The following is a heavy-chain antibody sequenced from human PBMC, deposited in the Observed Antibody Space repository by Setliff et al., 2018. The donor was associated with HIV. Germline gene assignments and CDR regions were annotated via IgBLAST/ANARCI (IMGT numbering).Heavy chain of an antibody. D-gene: IGHD6-19*01. Sequence: SETLSLTCTVSGGSISSASYCWSWIRQPPGKGLEWIGEVRHGGSTNYNPFLKSRVTISVDTSKNQFSLKLSSVTAADTAVYYCARGYSSGWYGVSDYWGQGTLVTVSS. V-gene: IGHV4-61*01. J-gene: IGHJ4*02. CDR2: VRHGGST. CDR3: ARGYSSGWYGVSDY. CDR1: GGSISSASYC.